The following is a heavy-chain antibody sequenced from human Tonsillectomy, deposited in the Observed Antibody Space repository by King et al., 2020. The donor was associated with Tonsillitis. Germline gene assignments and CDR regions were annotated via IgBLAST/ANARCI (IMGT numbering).Heavy chain of an antibody. CDR3: AKDPLVTMIVEDV. CDR2: ISVSVGST. V-gene: IGHV3-23*04. D-gene: IGHD3-22*01. Sequence: VQLVESGGGLVQPGGSLRLSCAASGFTFSSYAMSWVRQAPGKGLAWVSAISVSVGSTYYADSVKGRFTLSREKSKNTLYLQMNSLRAEDTAVYFCAKDPLVTMIVEDVWGKGTTVTVSS. CDR1: GFTFSSYA. J-gene: IGHJ6*04.